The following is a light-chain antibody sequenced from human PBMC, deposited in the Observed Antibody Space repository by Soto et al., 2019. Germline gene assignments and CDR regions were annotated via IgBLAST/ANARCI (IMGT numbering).Light chain of an antibody. CDR3: SSSTRSDTLL. V-gene: IGLV2-14*01. J-gene: IGLJ2*01. CDR2: EVS. Sequence: QSALTQPASLSGSPGPSITISCTGTSSDVGGYNYVSWYQQHPGKAPKLMIYEVSNRPSGVSNRFSGSKSGNTASLTISGLQAEDEADYYCSSSTRSDTLLFGGGTKLTVL. CDR1: SSDVGGYNY.